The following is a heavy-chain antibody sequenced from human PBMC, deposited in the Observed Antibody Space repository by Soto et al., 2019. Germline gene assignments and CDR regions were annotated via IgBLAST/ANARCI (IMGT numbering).Heavy chain of an antibody. J-gene: IGHJ6*02. CDR1: GYTFSSYG. Sequence: ASVKVSCKASGYTFSSYGINWVRQAPGQGLEWLGWISPYDGNTKYAQIIQGRVSMTTDTSTKTAYLEVRSLRFVDTAVYYCARGGYYDSSGSRNYHYYGMNVWGQGTTVTVSS. D-gene: IGHD3-22*01. CDR3: ARGGYYDSSGSRNYHYYGMNV. CDR2: ISPYDGNT. V-gene: IGHV1-18*01.